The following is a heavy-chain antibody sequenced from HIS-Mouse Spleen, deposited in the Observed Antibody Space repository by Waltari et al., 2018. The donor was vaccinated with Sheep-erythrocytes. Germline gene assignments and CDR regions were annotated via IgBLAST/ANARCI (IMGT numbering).Heavy chain of an antibody. V-gene: IGHV1-8*01. CDR2: MNTNSGNT. J-gene: IGHJ5*02. D-gene: IGHD6-13*01. CDR1: GYTFTSYD. CDR3: ARGIAAAGTDWFDP. Sequence: QVQLVQSGAEVKKPGASVKVSCKASGYTFTSYDINWVRQATGQGLEWMGWMNTNSGNTAYAQKFQGRVTMTRNTSISTAYMELSSLRSEDTAVYYCARGIAAAGTDWFDPWGQGTLVTVSS.